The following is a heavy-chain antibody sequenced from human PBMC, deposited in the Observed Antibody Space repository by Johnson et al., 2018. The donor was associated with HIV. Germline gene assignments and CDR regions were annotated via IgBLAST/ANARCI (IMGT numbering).Heavy chain of an antibody. CDR3: ARGPLIVGASHAFDI. V-gene: IGHV3-30*02. J-gene: IGHJ3*02. CDR1: GFTFSNYG. CDR2: IRYDGSNK. D-gene: IGHD1-26*01. Sequence: VQLVESGGSVVRPGGSLRLSCAASGFTFSNYGMHWVRQAPGKGLEWVAFIRYDGSNKYYADSVKGRFTISRDNSKNTLYLQMKRLRAGDTAVYYCARGPLIVGASHAFDIWGQGTMVTVSS.